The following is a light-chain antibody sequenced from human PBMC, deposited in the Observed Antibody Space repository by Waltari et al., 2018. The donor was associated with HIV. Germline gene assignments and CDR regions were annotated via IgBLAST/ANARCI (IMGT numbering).Light chain of an antibody. V-gene: IGLV6-57*01. Sequence: NFMLTQPHSVSESPGKTVTISSTRSSGSTASNSVKVYQQRPGSSPTTVIYQYNQRPSAVPDRFSGSIDSSSNSASLTISGLRTEDEADYYCQSYDNENPGLFGGGTKLTVL. J-gene: IGLJ2*01. CDR2: QYN. CDR1: SGSTASNS. CDR3: QSYDNENPGL.